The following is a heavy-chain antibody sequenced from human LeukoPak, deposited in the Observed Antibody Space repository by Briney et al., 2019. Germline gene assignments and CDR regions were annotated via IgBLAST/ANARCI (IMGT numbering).Heavy chain of an antibody. Sequence: PSETLSLTCTVSGGSISSGGYYWSWIRQHPGKGLEWIGYIYYSGSTYYNPSLKSRVTISVDTSKNQFSLKLISVTAADTAVYYCVRSVGYYYDSSGDRFYDYYFYMDVWGKGTSVIVSS. CDR1: GGSISSGGYY. CDR2: IYYSGST. D-gene: IGHD3-22*01. J-gene: IGHJ6*03. CDR3: VRSVGYYYDSSGDRFYDYYFYMDV. V-gene: IGHV4-31*03.